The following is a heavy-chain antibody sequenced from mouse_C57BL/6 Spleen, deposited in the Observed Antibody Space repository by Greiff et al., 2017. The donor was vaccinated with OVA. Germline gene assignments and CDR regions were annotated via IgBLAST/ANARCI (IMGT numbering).Heavy chain of an antibody. D-gene: IGHD1-1*01. Sequence: VQGVESGPELVKPGASVKISCKASGYAFSSSWMNWVKQRPGKGLEWIGRIYPGDGDTNYNGKFKGKATLTADKSSSTAYMQLSSLTSEDSAVYFCAGHYYGSSYRGWYFDVWGTGTTVTVSS. V-gene: IGHV1-82*01. CDR2: IYPGDGDT. CDR3: AGHYYGSSYRGWYFDV. CDR1: GYAFSSSW. J-gene: IGHJ1*03.